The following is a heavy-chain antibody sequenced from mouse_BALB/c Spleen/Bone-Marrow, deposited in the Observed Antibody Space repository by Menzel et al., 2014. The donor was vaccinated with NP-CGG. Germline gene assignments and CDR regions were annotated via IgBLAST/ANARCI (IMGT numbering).Heavy chain of an antibody. CDR2: INNNGGST. V-gene: IGHV5-6-3*01. Sequence: EVKLVESGGGLVQPGGSLKLSCVASGFTFSSYGMSWVRQTPDKRLELVATINNNGGSTYYPDSVKGQFTISRDNAKNTLYPQMSSLKSEDTAMYYCARVYGWYFDVWGAGTTLTVSS. J-gene: IGHJ1*01. CDR3: ARVYGWYFDV. D-gene: IGHD1-1*01. CDR1: GFTFSSYG.